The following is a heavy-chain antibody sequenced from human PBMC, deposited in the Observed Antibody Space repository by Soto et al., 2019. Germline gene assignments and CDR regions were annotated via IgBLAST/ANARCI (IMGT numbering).Heavy chain of an antibody. D-gene: IGHD6-19*01. V-gene: IGHV5-10-1*01. CDR1: GYTFTNYW. J-gene: IGHJ5*02. Sequence: GQSLKISCHGSGYTFTNYWITWMRQMPVKGLEWMGRIDPGESYTTYSPSFQGHVTISVDKSISTAYLQWSSLKASDTAIYYCARHYPRSGWNYVAWFDPWGQGTLLTVSS. CDR2: IDPGESYT. CDR3: ARHYPRSGWNYVAWFDP.